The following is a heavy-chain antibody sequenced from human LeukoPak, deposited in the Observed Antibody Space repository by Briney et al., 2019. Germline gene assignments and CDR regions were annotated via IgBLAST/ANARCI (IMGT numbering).Heavy chain of an antibody. CDR1: GFTFSSHA. D-gene: IGHD3-22*01. CDR2: ISGSGGST. Sequence: GGSLRLSCAASGFTFSSHAMSWVRQAPGKGLEWVSAISGSGGSTYYADSVKGRFTISRDNSKNTLYLQMNSLRAEDTAVYYCAKAGDYYDSSGYYPSFDYWGQGTLVTVSS. V-gene: IGHV3-23*01. CDR3: AKAGDYYDSSGYYPSFDY. J-gene: IGHJ4*02.